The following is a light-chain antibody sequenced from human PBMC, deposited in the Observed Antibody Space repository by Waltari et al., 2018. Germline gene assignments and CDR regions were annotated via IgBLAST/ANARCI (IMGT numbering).Light chain of an antibody. J-gene: IGLJ2*01. CDR3: AAWDDSLSGLYVV. CDR1: SSNIGSNY. CDR2: RNN. V-gene: IGLV1-47*01. Sequence: QSVLTQPPSASGTPGQRVTISCSGSSSNIGSNYVYWYQQLPGTAPKLLIYRNNQRPSGVPDRFSCSKSGTSASLAISGLRSEDEADYYCAAWDDSLSGLYVVFGGGTKLTVL.